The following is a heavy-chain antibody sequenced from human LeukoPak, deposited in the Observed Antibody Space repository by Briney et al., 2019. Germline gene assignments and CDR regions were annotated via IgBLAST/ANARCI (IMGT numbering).Heavy chain of an antibody. Sequence: GRSLRLSCAASGFTFSSYAMSCVRHAPGKGLEWVSAVSGSGGSTYYADSVKGRFTISRDNSKNTLYLQMNSLRAEDTAVYYCAKVHIVVVPAALNWFDPWGQGTLVTVSS. CDR2: VSGSGGST. V-gene: IGHV3-23*01. D-gene: IGHD2-2*01. CDR1: GFTFSSYA. CDR3: AKVHIVVVPAALNWFDP. J-gene: IGHJ5*02.